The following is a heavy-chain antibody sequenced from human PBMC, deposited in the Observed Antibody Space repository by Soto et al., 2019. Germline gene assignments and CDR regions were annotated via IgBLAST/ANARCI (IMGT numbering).Heavy chain of an antibody. D-gene: IGHD1-26*01. V-gene: IGHV1-2*02. CDR1: GYNFTAYY. CDR3: ARSSGNYADFDY. CDR2: INPNSGGT. Sequence: QVQLVPSGAAVTKPGASVKVSCKASGYNFTAYYMHWVRQATGQGLEWMGWINPNSGGTNFAQKLQGRVTMTRDTSINTAYMELSRLTSDDTAVYYCARSSGNYADFDYWGQGTLVSVSS. J-gene: IGHJ4*02.